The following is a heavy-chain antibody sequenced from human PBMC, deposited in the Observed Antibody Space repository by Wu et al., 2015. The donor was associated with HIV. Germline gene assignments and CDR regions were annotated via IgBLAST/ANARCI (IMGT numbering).Heavy chain of an antibody. D-gene: IGHD4-11*01. J-gene: IGHJ4*02. CDR1: GGIFRSYA. CDR3: ARDATPITTEFDY. Sequence: QVQLVQSGAEVKKPGSSVKVSCKASGGIFRSYAISWVRQAPGHGLEWMAWINPSGGATIYAEAFEGRVTVTTDTSMKTVYMELESLTSGDTAMYFCARDATPITTEFDYWGQGTLITVSS. CDR2: INPSGGAT. V-gene: IGHV1-69*05.